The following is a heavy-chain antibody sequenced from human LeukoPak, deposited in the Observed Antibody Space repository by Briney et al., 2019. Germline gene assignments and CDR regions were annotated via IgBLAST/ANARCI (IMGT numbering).Heavy chain of an antibody. V-gene: IGHV3-23*01. CDR1: GFTFSSYA. CDR3: AKDVAGITMITYFDY. J-gene: IGHJ4*02. Sequence: GGSLRLSCAASGFTFSSYAMSLVRQAPGKGLEWVSASSGSGGSTYYADSVKGRFTISRDNSKDTLYLQMNSLRAEDTAVYYCAKDVAGITMITYFDYWGQGTLVTVSS. CDR2: SSGSGGST. D-gene: IGHD3-22*01.